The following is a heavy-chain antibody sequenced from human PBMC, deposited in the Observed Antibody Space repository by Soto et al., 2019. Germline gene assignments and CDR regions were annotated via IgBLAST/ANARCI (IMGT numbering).Heavy chain of an antibody. CDR2: IIPIGWIA. CDR1: GGTFSSDT. Sequence: SVKVSCKASGGTFSSDTIIFVRQAPGQWVEWMGRIIPIGWIANYAQKCQGRVTIGADKSTSTADMELSSMRSEETAVYYCAGGDYGSWFDPWG. V-gene: IGHV1-69*02. CDR3: AGGDYGSWFDP. J-gene: IGHJ5*02. D-gene: IGHD4-17*01.